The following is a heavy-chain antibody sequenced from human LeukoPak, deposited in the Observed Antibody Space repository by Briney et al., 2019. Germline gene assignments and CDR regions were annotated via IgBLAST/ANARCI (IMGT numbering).Heavy chain of an antibody. CDR2: TNGAGDSI. V-gene: IGHV3-11*04. CDR3: VRETWYYFDY. CDR1: GFTFRESY. Sequence: GGSLRLSCAASGFTFRESYMSWGRQAPGEGLQWISYTNGAGDSIYYADSVRGRFTMSRDNAKNSLYLQMNSLRADDTAVYYCVRETWYYFDYWGQGTLVTVSS. J-gene: IGHJ4*02. D-gene: IGHD2-8*02.